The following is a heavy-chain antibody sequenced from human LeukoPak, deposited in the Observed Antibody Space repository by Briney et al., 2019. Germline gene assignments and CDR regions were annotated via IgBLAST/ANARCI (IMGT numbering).Heavy chain of an antibody. V-gene: IGHV3-30-3*01. CDR3: ARDDLGYDSSGYYNY. J-gene: IGHJ4*02. CDR1: GLTFGSYA. D-gene: IGHD3-22*01. CDR2: ISYDGSNK. Sequence: GGSLRLSCAASGLTFGSYAMHWVRQAPGKGLEWVAVISYDGSNKYYADSVKGRFTISRDNSKNTLYLQMNSLRAEDTAVYYCARDDLGYDSSGYYNYWGQGTLVTVSS.